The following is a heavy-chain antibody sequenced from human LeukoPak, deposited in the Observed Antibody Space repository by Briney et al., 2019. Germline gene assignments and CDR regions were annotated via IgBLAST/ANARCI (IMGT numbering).Heavy chain of an antibody. V-gene: IGHV3-21*01. CDR3: ARERPVDCSSTSCYADY. CDR1: GFTFSSYS. D-gene: IGHD2-2*01. CDR2: IGTSSSTHI. J-gene: IGHJ4*02. Sequence: GGSLRLSCAASGFTFSSYSMNWVRQAPGKGLEWVSSIGTSSSTHIYYADSVKGRFTISRDNAKNSLSLQMNSLRGEDTAVYYCARERPVDCSSTSCYADYWGQGTLVTVSS.